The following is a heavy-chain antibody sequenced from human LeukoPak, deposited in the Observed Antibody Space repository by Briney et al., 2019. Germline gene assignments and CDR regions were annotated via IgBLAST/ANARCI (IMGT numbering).Heavy chain of an antibody. D-gene: IGHD3-3*01. V-gene: IGHV3-23*01. J-gene: IGHJ4*02. CDR2: ISGNAGST. CDR1: GFTLSSYA. Sequence: GGSLRLSCAASGFTLSSYAMSWVRQAPGKGLEWVSLISGNAGSTYYADSVEGRFTIPRDITKNTLYLQMNSLRAEDTAVYYCAKDGLQFSEWLPPLGYWGQGTLVTVSS. CDR3: AKDGLQFSEWLPPLGY.